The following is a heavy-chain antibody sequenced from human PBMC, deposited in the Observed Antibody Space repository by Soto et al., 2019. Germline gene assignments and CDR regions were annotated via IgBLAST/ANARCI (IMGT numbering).Heavy chain of an antibody. CDR2: INAGNGNT. V-gene: IGHV1-3*01. Sequence: QVQLVQSGAEVKKPGASVKVSCKASGYTFTSYSMHWVRQAPGQRLEWMGWINAGNGNTKYSQKFQGRVTLTRDTCASTGYMELSSLRSEDTAVYYYARGAWEWFLSWFDPWGQGTLVTVSS. CDR3: ARGAWEWFLSWFDP. D-gene: IGHD3-3*01. J-gene: IGHJ5*02. CDR1: GYTFTSYS.